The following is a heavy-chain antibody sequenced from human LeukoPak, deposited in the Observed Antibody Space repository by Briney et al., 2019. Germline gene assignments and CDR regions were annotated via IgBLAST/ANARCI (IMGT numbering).Heavy chain of an antibody. CDR3: ARELLNYYGSGSYRVLDY. V-gene: IGHV1-46*01. D-gene: IGHD3-10*01. Sequence: ASVKVSCKASGYTFTGYYMHWVRQAPGQGLEWMGIINPSGGSTSYAQKFQGRVTMTRDTSTSTVYMELSSLRSEDTAVYYCARELLNYYGSGSYRVLDYWGQGTLVTVSS. J-gene: IGHJ4*02. CDR2: INPSGGST. CDR1: GYTFTGYY.